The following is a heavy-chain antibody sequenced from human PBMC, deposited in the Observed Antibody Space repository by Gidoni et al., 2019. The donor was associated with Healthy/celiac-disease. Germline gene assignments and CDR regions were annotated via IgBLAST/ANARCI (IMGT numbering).Heavy chain of an antibody. J-gene: IGHJ4*02. CDR3: ASSSWGDYFDY. CDR1: GGSISSYY. Sequence: QVQLQESGPGLVKPSETLSLTCTVSGGSISSYYWSWIRPPPGKGLEWIGYIYYSGSTNYNPSLKSRVTISVDTSKNQFSLKLSSVTAADTAVYYCASSSWGDYFDYWGQGTLVTVSS. CDR2: IYYSGST. D-gene: IGHD6-13*01. V-gene: IGHV4-59*08.